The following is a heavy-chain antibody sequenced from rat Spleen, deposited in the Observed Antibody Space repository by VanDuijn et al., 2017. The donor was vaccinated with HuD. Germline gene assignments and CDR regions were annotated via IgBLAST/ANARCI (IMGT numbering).Heavy chain of an antibody. V-gene: IGHV2-47*01. CDR2: IWSNGGT. CDR3: ARETYGDGFDY. CDR1: GLSMTANS. J-gene: IGHJ2*01. Sequence: QVQLKESGPGLVQPSHTLSLTCTVSGLSMTANSLSWLRQSPEKGLEWMGGIWSNGGTDYNSAIKSRLSISRDTSKSQVYLKMNSLQTEDTATYYCARETYGDGFDYWGQGVKVTVSS. D-gene: IGHD1-11*01.